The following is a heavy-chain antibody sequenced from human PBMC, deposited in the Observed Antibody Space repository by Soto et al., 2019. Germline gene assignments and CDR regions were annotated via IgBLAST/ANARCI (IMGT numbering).Heavy chain of an antibody. D-gene: IGHD1-1*01. Sequence: SETLSLTCTVSGGSISSYYWSWIRQPPGKGLEWIGYIYYSGSTNYNPSLKSRVTISVDTSKNQFSLKLSSVTAADTAVYYCARVRDWNYFDYWGQGTLVTVSS. J-gene: IGHJ4*02. CDR2: IYYSGST. CDR1: GGSISSYY. V-gene: IGHV4-59*01. CDR3: ARVRDWNYFDY.